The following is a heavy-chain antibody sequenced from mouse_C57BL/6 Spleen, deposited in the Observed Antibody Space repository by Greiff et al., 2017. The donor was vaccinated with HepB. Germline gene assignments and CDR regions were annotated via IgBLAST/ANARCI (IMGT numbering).Heavy chain of an antibody. D-gene: IGHD2-3*01. CDR1: GFSFNTYA. Sequence: VQLKESGGGLVQPKGSLKLSCAASGFSFNTYAMNWVRQAPGKGLEWVARIRSKSNNYATYYADSVKDRFTISRDDSESMLYLQMNNLKTEDTAMYYCVRHWDGYFDYWGQGTTLTVSS. CDR3: VRHWDGYFDY. V-gene: IGHV10-1*01. CDR2: IRSKSNNYAT. J-gene: IGHJ2*01.